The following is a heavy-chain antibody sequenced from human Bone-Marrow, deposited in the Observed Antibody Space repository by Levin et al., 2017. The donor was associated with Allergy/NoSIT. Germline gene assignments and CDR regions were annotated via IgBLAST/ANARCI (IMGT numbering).Heavy chain of an antibody. J-gene: IGHJ4*02. Sequence: AASVKVSCKASGYSFTGHSIHWVRQAPGQGLEWMGWIDPNNGGTAYPQKFQGRVTMTRDTSISTAYMELGSLTSDDTAIYYCARRTKVYNWRDYYFDYWGQGTLVTVSS. CDR1: GYSFTGHS. CDR3: ARRTKVYNWRDYYFDY. V-gene: IGHV1-2*02. D-gene: IGHD1-1*01. CDR2: IDPNNGGT.